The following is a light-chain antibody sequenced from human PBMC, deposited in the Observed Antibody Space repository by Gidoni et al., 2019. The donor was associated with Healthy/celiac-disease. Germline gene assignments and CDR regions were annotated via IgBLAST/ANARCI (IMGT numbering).Light chain of an antibody. J-gene: IGKJ4*01. V-gene: IGKV3-11*01. CDR1: QSVSSY. CDR3: QQRSNWPSAT. Sequence: EIVLTQSPATLSLSPGERATLSCRASQSVSSYLAWYQQKPGRAPRLLIDDASNRATGIPARFSGSGSGTDFTLTISSLEPEDFAVYYCQQRSNWPSATFGGGTKVEIK. CDR2: DAS.